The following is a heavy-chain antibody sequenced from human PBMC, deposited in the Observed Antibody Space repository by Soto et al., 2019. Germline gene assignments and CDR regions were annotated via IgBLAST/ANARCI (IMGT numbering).Heavy chain of an antibody. J-gene: IGHJ6*02. CDR2: IIPIFGTA. Sequence: KGSCQGSGGPFSSFSISWVRQAPGQRPEGVGGIIPIFGTANYAQKFQGRVTITADESTSTAYMELSSLRSEDTAVYYCARALYGSGSYYNGLYYYGMDVWGQGTTVTVSS. D-gene: IGHD3-10*01. V-gene: IGHV1-69*01. CDR1: GGPFSSFS. CDR3: ARALYGSGSYYNGLYYYGMDV.